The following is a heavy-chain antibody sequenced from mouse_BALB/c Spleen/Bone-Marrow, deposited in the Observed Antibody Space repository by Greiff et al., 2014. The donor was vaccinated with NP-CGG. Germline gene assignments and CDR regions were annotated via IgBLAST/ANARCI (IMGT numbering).Heavy chain of an antibody. J-gene: IGHJ1*01. CDR3: ARYYNYYFDV. CDR2: INPSNGRA. CDR1: GYTFTNYW. Sequence: QVQLQQSGAEVVKPGASVRLSCKTSGYTFTNYWMHWVKQRPGQGLEWIGDINPSNGRATYSEKFKSKATLTVDTSSSTAYMQLSSLTSEDSAVYHCARYYNYYFDVWGAGTTVTVSS. D-gene: IGHD1-1*01. V-gene: IGHV1S81*02.